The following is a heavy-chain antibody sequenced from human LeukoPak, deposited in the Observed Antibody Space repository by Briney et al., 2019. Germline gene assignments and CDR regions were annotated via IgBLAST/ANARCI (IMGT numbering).Heavy chain of an antibody. CDR3: AREIKATIFGVVRSKWAGGAFDI. D-gene: IGHD3-3*01. CDR2: IYHSGST. Sequence: SETLSLTCTVSGGSISSGGYYWSWIRQPPGKGLEWIGYIYHSGSTYYNPSLKSRVTISVDRSKNQFSLKLSSVTAADTAVYYCAREIKATIFGVVRSKWAGGAFDIWGQGTMVTVSS. J-gene: IGHJ3*02. CDR1: GGSISSGGYY. V-gene: IGHV4-30-2*01.